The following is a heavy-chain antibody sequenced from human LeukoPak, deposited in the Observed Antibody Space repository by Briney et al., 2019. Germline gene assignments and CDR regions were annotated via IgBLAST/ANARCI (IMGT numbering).Heavy chain of an antibody. Sequence: PGRSLRLSCAASGFTFSSYGMHWVRQAPGKGLECVSAISYDGSNKYYADSVKGRFTISRDNSKNTLYLQMNSLRAEDTAVYYCAKGDGSYYYYYGMDVWGQGTTVTVSS. V-gene: IGHV3-30*18. J-gene: IGHJ6*02. CDR2: ISYDGSNK. D-gene: IGHD1-26*01. CDR3: AKGDGSYYYYYGMDV. CDR1: GFTFSSYG.